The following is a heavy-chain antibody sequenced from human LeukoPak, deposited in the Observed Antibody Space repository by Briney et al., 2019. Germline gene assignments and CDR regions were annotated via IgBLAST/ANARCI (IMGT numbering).Heavy chain of an antibody. CDR2: ISYDGSNK. V-gene: IGHV3-30-3*01. D-gene: IGHD5/OR15-5a*01. J-gene: IGHJ4*02. Sequence: PGRSLRLSCAASGFTFSSYAMHWVHQAPGKGLEWVAVISYDGSNKYYADSVKGRFTISRDNSKNTLYLQMNSLRAEDTAVYYCARAGLSLFDYWGQGTLVTVSS. CDR1: GFTFSSYA. CDR3: ARAGLSLFDY.